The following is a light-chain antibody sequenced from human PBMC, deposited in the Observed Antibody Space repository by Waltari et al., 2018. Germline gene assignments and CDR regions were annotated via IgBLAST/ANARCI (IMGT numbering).Light chain of an antibody. CDR3: SSYTSSSTYV. J-gene: IGLJ1*01. V-gene: IGLV2-14*03. CDR1: TSDVGGYNY. CDR2: DVN. Sequence: QSALTQPASVSGSPGQSISISCTGTTSDVGGYNYASWYQQHPGKAPKLMIFDVNNRPSGVSDRFSGSKSGNTASLTISGLQAEDEADYYCSSYTSSSTYVFGTGTKVIVL.